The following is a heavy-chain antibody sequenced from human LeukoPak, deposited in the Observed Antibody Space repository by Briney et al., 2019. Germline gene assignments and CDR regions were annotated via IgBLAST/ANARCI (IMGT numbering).Heavy chain of an antibody. CDR1: GGSISSGDYY. J-gene: IGHJ4*02. CDR3: ARFWGEKGFDY. CDR2: IYYSGST. V-gene: IGHV4-30-4*02. Sequence: SSETLSLTCTVSGGSISSGDYYWSWIRQPPGKGLEWIGYIYYSGSTYYNPSLKSRVTISVDTSKNQFSLKLSSVTAADTAVYYCARFWGEKGFDYWGQGTLVTVSS. D-gene: IGHD3-16*01.